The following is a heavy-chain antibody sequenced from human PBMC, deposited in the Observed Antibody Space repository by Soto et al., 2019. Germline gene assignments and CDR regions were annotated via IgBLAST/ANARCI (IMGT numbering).Heavy chain of an antibody. CDR3: ARSYYYDSSGYHYYYYGMDV. D-gene: IGHD3-22*01. CDR1: GYTFTSYG. CDR2: INPNSGGT. V-gene: IGHV1-2*04. Sequence: ASVKVSCKASGYTFTSYGISWVRQAPGQGLEWMGWINPNSGGTNYAQKFQGWVTMTRDTSISTAYMELSRLRSDDTAVYYCARSYYYDSSGYHYYYYGMDVWGQGTTVTVSS. J-gene: IGHJ6*02.